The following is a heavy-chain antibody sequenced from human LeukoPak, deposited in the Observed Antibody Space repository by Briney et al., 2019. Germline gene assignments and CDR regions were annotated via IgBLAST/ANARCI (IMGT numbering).Heavy chain of an antibody. J-gene: IGHJ4*01. Sequence: EASVKVSCKASGYSFTSNYIHWVRQAPGQGLEWMGMIYPRDGSTSYAQKFQGRVTVTRDTSTSTVHMELSGLRSEDTAVYYCARDQEAFDYWGQEPWSPSPQ. CDR3: ARDQEAFDY. V-gene: IGHV1-46*01. CDR1: GYSFTSNY. CDR2: IYPRDGST.